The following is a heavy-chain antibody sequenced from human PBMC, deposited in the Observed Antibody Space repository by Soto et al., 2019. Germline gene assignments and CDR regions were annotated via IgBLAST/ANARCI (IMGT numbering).Heavy chain of an antibody. V-gene: IGHV4-31*03. CDR3: ARYRVATISFDY. Sequence: SETLSLTCTVSGGSISSGGYYWSWIRQHPGKGLEWIGYIYYSGSTYYNPSLKSRVTISVDTSKNQFSLKLSSVTAADTAVYYCARYRVATISFDYWGQGTLVTVSS. CDR1: GGSISSGGYY. CDR2: IYYSGST. D-gene: IGHD5-12*01. J-gene: IGHJ4*02.